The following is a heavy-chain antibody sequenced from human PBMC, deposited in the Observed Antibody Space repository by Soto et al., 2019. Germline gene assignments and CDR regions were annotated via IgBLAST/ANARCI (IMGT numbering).Heavy chain of an antibody. V-gene: IGHV1-24*01. Sequence: AASVKVSCKVSGYTLTELSMHWVRQAPGKGLEWMGGFDPEDGETIYAQKLQGRVTMTTDTSTSTAYMELRSLRSDDTAVYYCARDLAFWGQGTLVTVSS. CDR3: ARDLAF. CDR1: GYTLTELS. D-gene: IGHD3-16*01. CDR2: FDPEDGET. J-gene: IGHJ4*02.